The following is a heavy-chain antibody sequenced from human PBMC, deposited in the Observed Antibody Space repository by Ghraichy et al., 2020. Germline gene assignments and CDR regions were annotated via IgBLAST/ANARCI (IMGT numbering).Heavy chain of an antibody. CDR1: GGSISSYY. D-gene: IGHD2-8*01. V-gene: IGHV4-59*08. J-gene: IGHJ4*02. Sequence: SETLSLTCTVSGGSISSYYWSWIRQPPGKGLEWIGYIYYSGSTNYNPSLKSRVTISVDTSKNQFSLKLSSVTAADTAVYYCAKMLYRYYFDYWGQGTLVTVSS. CDR3: AKMLYRYYFDY. CDR2: IYYSGST.